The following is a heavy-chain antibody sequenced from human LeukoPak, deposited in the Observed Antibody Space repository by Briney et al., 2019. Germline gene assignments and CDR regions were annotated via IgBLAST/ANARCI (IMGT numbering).Heavy chain of an antibody. D-gene: IGHD3-10*01. Sequence: SETLSLTCTVSGGSISSSSYYWGWIRQPPGKGLEWIGSIYYSGSTYYNPSLKSRVTISVDTSKNQFSLKLSSVTAADTAVYYCARHPLYNGFSYWGQGTLVTVSS. CDR3: ARHPLYNGFSY. V-gene: IGHV4-39*01. CDR2: IYYSGST. CDR1: GGSISSSSYY. J-gene: IGHJ4*02.